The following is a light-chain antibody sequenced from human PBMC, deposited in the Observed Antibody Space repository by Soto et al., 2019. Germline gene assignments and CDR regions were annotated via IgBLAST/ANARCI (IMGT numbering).Light chain of an antibody. J-gene: IGKJ3*01. Sequence: DIQMTQSPSSLSASVGDRVTITCQASQDISKYLNWYQQKPGKAPKLLIYDASNLEAGVPSRFSGTGSGTFYTLTISSLHPDDFAAYHCQQYDSIPFTFGTGTKVDIK. CDR3: QQYDSIPFT. CDR1: QDISKY. V-gene: IGKV1-33*01. CDR2: DAS.